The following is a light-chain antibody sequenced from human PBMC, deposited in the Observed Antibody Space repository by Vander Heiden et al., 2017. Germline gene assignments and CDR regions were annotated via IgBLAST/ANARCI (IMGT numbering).Light chain of an antibody. Sequence: EIVMTQSPATLSVSPGERATLSCRASQCVSSNLAWYQQKPGQAPRCLIKGASTRATGIPAWVSGSGSGTVFTLTTSSLQSEEFAVYYCQKYKNWPRTFGQGTKVEIK. CDR1: QCVSSN. CDR3: QKYKNWPRT. CDR2: GAS. J-gene: IGKJ1*01. V-gene: IGKV3-15*01.